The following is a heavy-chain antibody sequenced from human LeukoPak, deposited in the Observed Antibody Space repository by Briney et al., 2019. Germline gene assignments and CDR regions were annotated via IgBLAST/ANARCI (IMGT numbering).Heavy chain of an antibody. CDR2: INSDGSST. D-gene: IGHD6-6*01. J-gene: IGHJ4*02. Sequence: GGSLRLSCAASGFTFSTYWMHWVRQAPGKGLVWVSRINSDGSSTTYADSVKGRFTISRDNSKNTLYLQMNSLRAEDTAVYYCARDIEYSSPRGVDYWGQGTLVTVSS. V-gene: IGHV3-74*01. CDR1: GFTFSTYW. CDR3: ARDIEYSSPRGVDY.